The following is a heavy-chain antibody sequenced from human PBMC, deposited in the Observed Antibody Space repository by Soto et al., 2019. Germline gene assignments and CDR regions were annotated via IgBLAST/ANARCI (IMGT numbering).Heavy chain of an antibody. CDR1: GFTFSNYA. CDR3: AQGQSSGWGFFDY. CDR2: ITGSGVST. J-gene: IGHJ4*02. V-gene: IGHV3-23*01. D-gene: IGHD3-22*01. Sequence: EVQLLESGGGLVQPGGSLRLSCAASGFTFSNYAMSWVRQAPGQGLECVSFITGSGVSTYYADSVKGRFTISSDNSKNTRYLQMNSLRAEDTAVYYCAQGQSSGWGFFDYWGQETLVTVS.